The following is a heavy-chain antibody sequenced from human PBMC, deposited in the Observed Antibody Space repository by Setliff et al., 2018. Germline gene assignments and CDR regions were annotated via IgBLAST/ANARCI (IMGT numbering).Heavy chain of an antibody. V-gene: IGHV4-34*01. Sequence: SETLSLTCAVYGESFSGYFWTWIRQPPGKGLEWIGDIDQSGSTNYNPSLKSRVTISVDTSKNQFSLKLSSVTAADTAVYFCARGYYNFLSGYYTPYYFDYWGQGTLVTVSS. CDR2: IDQSGST. J-gene: IGHJ4*02. D-gene: IGHD3-3*01. CDR3: ARGYYNFLSGYYTPYYFDY. CDR1: GESFSGYF.